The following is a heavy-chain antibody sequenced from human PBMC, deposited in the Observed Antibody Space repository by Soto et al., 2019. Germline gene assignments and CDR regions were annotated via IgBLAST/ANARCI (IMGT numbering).Heavy chain of an antibody. CDR1: GGSFSGYY. CDR2: INHSGST. D-gene: IGHD3-10*01. Sequence: SEKLSLTCAVYGGSFSGYYWSWIRQPPGKGLEWIGEINHSGSTNYNPSLKSRVTISVDTSKNQFSLKLSSVTAADTAVYYCARGILSPLFTQSSLSTMVRRRNWFDPWGQGTRVIVSS. V-gene: IGHV4-34*01. J-gene: IGHJ5*02. CDR3: ARGILSPLFTQSSLSTMVRRRNWFDP.